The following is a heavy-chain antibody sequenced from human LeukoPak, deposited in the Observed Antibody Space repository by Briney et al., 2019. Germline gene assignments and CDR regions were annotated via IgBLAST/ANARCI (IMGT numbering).Heavy chain of an antibody. D-gene: IGHD3-22*01. J-gene: IGHJ4*02. CDR1: GFTFSKYA. CDR2: ISVSGGST. Sequence: GGSLRLSCAASGFTFSKYAMTWVRQAPGKGLEWVSGISVSGGSTNYADSVKGRFTISRDNSKNTLYLQMNSLRAEDTAVYYCAKSNSYDSGAYYFFDYWGQGTLVTVSS. V-gene: IGHV3-23*01. CDR3: AKSNSYDSGAYYFFDY.